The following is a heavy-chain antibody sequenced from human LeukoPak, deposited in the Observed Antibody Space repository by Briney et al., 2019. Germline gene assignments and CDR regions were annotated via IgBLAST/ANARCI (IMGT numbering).Heavy chain of an antibody. CDR1: GFAFSSYW. Sequence: GESLRLSCAASGFAFSSYWMAWVRQAPGKGLEWVANIKQDASGKSYVDSVKGRFTISRDNARNSLYLQMNSLRAEDTAVYFCALITRGIQGGDYWGQGTLVTVS. CDR2: IKQDASGK. J-gene: IGHJ4*02. D-gene: IGHD1-14*01. CDR3: ALITRGIQGGDY. V-gene: IGHV3-7*05.